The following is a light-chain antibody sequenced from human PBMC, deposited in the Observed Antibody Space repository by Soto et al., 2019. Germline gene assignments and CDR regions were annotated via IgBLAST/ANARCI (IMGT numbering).Light chain of an antibody. J-gene: IGKJ2*01. V-gene: IGKV3-15*01. CDR1: QSVSSK. CDR3: QQYNKWPPYT. CDR2: DSS. Sequence: EIVMTQSPATLSVSPGERATLSCRASQSVSSKLAWYQQKPGQAPRLLIYDSSSRATGIPVRFSGSGSGTEFTLTISSLQSEDFAVYYCQQYNKWPPYTFGQGTKVDTK.